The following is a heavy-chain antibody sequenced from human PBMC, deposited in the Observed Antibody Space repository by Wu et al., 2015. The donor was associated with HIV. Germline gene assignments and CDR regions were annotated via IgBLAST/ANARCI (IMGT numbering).Heavy chain of an antibody. Sequence: QVQLVQSGPEVKKPGASVKVSCKASGYTFSSHYIHWVRQAPGQGLQWMAWITPNSGGTNSAQMFQGRVTMARDTSIATAYLELSNLTSDDTAVYYCVRGARGMPKGAFDIWAKGHWSPSLQ. CDR1: GYTFSSHY. CDR3: VRGARGMPKGAFDI. D-gene: IGHD3-16*01. V-gene: IGHV1-2*02. CDR2: ITPNSGGT. J-gene: IGHJ3*02.